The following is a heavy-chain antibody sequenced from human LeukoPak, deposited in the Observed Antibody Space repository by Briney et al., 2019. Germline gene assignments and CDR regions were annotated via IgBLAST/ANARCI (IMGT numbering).Heavy chain of an antibody. CDR2: IYYSGST. D-gene: IGHD1-26*01. Sequence: PSETLSLTCTVSGGSISSSSYYWGWIRQPPGKGLEWIGSIYYSGSTYYNPSLKSRVTISVDTSKNQFSLKLSSVTAADTAVYYCARGPRDHELLGEGYFDYWGQGTLVTVSS. CDR3: ARGPRDHELLGEGYFDY. V-gene: IGHV4-39*07. J-gene: IGHJ4*02. CDR1: GGSISSSSYY.